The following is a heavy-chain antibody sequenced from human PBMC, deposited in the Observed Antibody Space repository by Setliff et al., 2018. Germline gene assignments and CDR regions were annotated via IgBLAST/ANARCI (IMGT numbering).Heavy chain of an antibody. V-gene: IGHV1-46*01. CDR2: INPSGGST. CDR3: AREAKRNVVVVVAATPVY. CDR1: GYTFTSYY. D-gene: IGHD2-15*01. Sequence: ASVKISCKASGYTFTSYYMHWVRQAPGQGLEWMGIINPSGGSTSYAQKFQGRVTMTRDTSTSTVYMELSSLRSEDTAVYYCAREAKRNVVVVVAATPVYWGQGTLVTVSS. J-gene: IGHJ4*02.